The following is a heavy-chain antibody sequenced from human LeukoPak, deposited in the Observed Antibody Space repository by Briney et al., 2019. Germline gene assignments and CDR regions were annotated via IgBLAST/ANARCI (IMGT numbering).Heavy chain of an antibody. CDR2: IYSGGST. V-gene: IGHV3-66*01. CDR1: GFTVSSNY. D-gene: IGHD6-13*01. CDR3: AKNAAAAGVNWFDP. Sequence: GGSLRLSCAASGFTVSSNYMSWVRQAPGKGLEWVSVIYSGGSTYYADSVKGRFTISRDNSKNTLYPQMNSLRAEDTAVYYCAKNAAAAGVNWFDPWGQGTLVTVSS. J-gene: IGHJ5*02.